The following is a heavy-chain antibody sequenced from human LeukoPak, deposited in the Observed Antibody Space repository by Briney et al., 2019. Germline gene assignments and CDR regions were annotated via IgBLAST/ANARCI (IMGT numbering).Heavy chain of an antibody. CDR3: ARTTEDCSSTSCYQYWFDP. V-gene: IGHV4-59*01. Sequence: SGTLSLTCTETDGSISNYYWSWIRQPPGKGLEWIGYIYYSGSTSYNPSLKSRVTISVDTSKNQISLKVRSVTAADTAVYYCARTTEDCSSTSCYQYWFDPWGQGTLVTVSS. CDR2: IYYSGST. D-gene: IGHD2-2*01. CDR1: DGSISNYY. J-gene: IGHJ5*02.